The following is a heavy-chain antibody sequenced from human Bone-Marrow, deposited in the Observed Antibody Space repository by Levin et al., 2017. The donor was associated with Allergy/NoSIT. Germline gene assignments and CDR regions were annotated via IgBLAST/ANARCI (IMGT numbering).Heavy chain of an antibody. CDR2: INSVGTTI. CDR3: ARENYDSNGYYPPDAFDL. V-gene: IGHV3-11*01. CDR1: GFSFSDYY. Sequence: PGGSLRLSCAASGFSFSDYYMSWIRQAPGKGLEWVSYINSVGTTIYYADSVKGRFTISRDNAKDSIYLQMNSLRAEDTAVYYCARENYDSNGYYPPDAFDLWGQGTTVTVSS. D-gene: IGHD3-22*01. J-gene: IGHJ3*01.